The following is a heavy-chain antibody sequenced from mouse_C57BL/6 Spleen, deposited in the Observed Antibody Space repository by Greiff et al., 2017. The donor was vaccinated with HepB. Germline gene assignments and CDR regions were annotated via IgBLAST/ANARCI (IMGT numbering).Heavy chain of an antibody. CDR3: ARDGNYDFGY. J-gene: IGHJ2*01. D-gene: IGHD2-1*01. V-gene: IGHV3-6*01. CDR2: ISYDGSN. Sequence: EVKLMESGPGLVKPSQSLSLTCSVTGYSITSGYYWNWIRQFPGNKLEWMGYISYDGSNNYNPSLKNRISITRDTSKNQFFLKLNSVTTEDTATYYCARDGNYDFGYWGQGTTLTVSS. CDR1: GYSITSGYY.